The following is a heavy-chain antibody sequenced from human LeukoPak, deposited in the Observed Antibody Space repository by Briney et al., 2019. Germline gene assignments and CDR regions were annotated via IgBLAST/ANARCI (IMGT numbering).Heavy chain of an antibody. CDR3: VKVGYGSGTWGWFDP. D-gene: IGHD3-10*01. CDR2: IYSGSA. V-gene: IGHV4-59*11. Sequence: PSETLSLTCNVSGASISGHYWSWIRQSPGKGLECIGYIYSGSADYNPSLKSRATISGDASKNQVSLILKSVTTADTAMYYCVKVGYGSGTWGWFDPWGQGILVTVST. CDR1: GASISGHY. J-gene: IGHJ5*02.